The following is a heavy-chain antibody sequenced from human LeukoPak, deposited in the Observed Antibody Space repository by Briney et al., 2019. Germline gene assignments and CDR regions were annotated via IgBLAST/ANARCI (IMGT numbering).Heavy chain of an antibody. J-gene: IGHJ3*02. D-gene: IGHD2-15*01. CDR1: GFTFSSYW. CDR2: IKQDGSEK. V-gene: IGHV3-7*01. Sequence: GGSLRLSCAASGFTFSSYWMSWVRQAPGKGLEWVANIKQDGSEKYYVDSVKGRFTISRDNAKNSLYLQMNSLRAEDTAVYYCARDSGAYCSGGSCNDAFDIWGQGTMVTVSS. CDR3: ARDSGAYCSGGSCNDAFDI.